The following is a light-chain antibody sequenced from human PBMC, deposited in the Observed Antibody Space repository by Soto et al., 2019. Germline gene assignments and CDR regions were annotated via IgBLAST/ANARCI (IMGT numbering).Light chain of an antibody. CDR2: GNS. CDR3: QSYDSSLSVV. V-gene: IGLV1-40*01. J-gene: IGLJ2*01. Sequence: QSVLTQPPSVSGAPGQRVTISCTGSSSNIGAGYDVHWYQQLPGTAPKHLISGNSNRPSGVPDRFSGSKSGTSASLAITGLQAEDEADYYCQSYDSSLSVVFGGGTKLTVL. CDR1: SSNIGAGYD.